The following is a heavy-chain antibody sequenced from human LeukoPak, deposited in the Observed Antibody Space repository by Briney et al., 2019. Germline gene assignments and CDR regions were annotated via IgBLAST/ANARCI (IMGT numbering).Heavy chain of an antibody. V-gene: IGHV1-18*04. CDR3: ARVPYSTVTTWAIDY. J-gene: IGHJ4*02. CDR2: ISAYNCNT. Sequence: ASVKVSCMASGYTFTGYYMHWVRQAPGQGLEWMGWISAYNCNTNYAQKLQGRVTMTTETSTSTAYMELRSLRSDDTAVYYCARVPYSTVTTWAIDYWGQGTLVTVSS. D-gene: IGHD4-17*01. CDR1: GYTFTGYY.